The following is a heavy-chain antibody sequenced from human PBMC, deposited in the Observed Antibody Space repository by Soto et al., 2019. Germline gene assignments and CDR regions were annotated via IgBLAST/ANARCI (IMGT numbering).Heavy chain of an antibody. D-gene: IGHD6-13*01. J-gene: IGHJ4*02. CDR3: VREGFYSTPFED. V-gene: IGHV3-30-3*01. Sequence: GGSLRLSCAASGFTFSSYAMHWVRQAPGKGLEWVAVILSDGSNKWYVDSVKGRFTISRDNSKNTLYLQMNSLGAEDTAVYYCVREGFYSTPFEDWGQGTPVIVSS. CDR1: GFTFSSYA. CDR2: ILSDGSNK.